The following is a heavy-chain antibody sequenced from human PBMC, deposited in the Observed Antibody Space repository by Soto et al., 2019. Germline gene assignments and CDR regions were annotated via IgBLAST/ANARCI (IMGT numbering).Heavy chain of an antibody. CDR3: ARLGVNGAYDL. CDR1: GGTFSSYT. J-gene: IGHJ4*02. D-gene: IGHD5-12*01. V-gene: IGHV1-69*02. CDR2: IIPSLCRP. Sequence: QVQLVQSGAEVKKSGSSVKVSCKASGGTFSSYTINWVRQATGQGLEWMGRIIPSLCRPNYAQKFQGRVTFTADTYTSAVCMEVSTLRSEDTAGFYCARLGVNGAYDLWGQGTLVTVSS.